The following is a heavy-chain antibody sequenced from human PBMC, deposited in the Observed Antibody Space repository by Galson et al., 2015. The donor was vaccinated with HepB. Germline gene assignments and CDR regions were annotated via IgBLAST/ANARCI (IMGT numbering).Heavy chain of an antibody. V-gene: IGHV3-11*05. J-gene: IGHJ5*02. Sequence: SLRLSCAASGFTFSDYYMSWIRQAPGKGLEWVSFISSSSTYTNYADSVKGRFTISRDNAKNSLYLQMNSLRAEDTAVYYCARDQAGEGGNNWYFGAVRNWFDPWGQGTLVTVSS. CDR1: GFTFSDYY. CDR3: ARDQAGEGGNNWYFGAVRNWFDP. CDR2: ISSSSTYT. D-gene: IGHD1-1*01.